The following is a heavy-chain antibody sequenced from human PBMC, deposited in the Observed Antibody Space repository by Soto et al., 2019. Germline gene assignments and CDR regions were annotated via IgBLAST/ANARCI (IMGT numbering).Heavy chain of an antibody. CDR1: GDTFISYA. D-gene: IGHD5-18*01. J-gene: IGHJ6*04. CDR3: ARAGSTVEKDMVSQYFYGMDV. CDR2: VVPMFGIP. V-gene: IGHV1-69*12. Sequence: QVQLVQSGAEVKKPGSSVKVSCKSSGDTFISYAISWVRQAPGQGLEWMGGVVPMFGIPNYAQKFQGRVTIIADESKSKAYLELSSLTTEDTAVYYCARAGSTVEKDMVSQYFYGMDVWGKGTTVTVSS.